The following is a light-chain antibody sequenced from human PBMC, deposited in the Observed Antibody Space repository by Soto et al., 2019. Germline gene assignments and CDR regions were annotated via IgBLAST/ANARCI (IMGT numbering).Light chain of an antibody. CDR3: QTYSNWPPWT. V-gene: IGKV3-15*01. Sequence: EILLTQSPDTVSVSPGETATLSCRASQSLSSNLAWYQQKPGRAPRLLIFRASTRATGIPARFSATGSGTDFTLTISRLQSEDCAVYYCQTYSNWPPWTFGQGTKVDIK. J-gene: IGKJ1*01. CDR1: QSLSSN. CDR2: RAS.